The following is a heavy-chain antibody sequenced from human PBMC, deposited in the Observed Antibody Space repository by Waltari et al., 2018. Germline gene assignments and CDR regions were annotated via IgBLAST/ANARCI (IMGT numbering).Heavy chain of an antibody. J-gene: IGHJ4*02. CDR1: GFTFGDYA. CDR3: TIERGGVIDY. Sequence: EVQLVESGGGLVQPGRSLRLSCPASGFTFGDYAMSWVRQAPGSGLEWVGFIRSKAYGGTTEYAASVKGRFTISRDDSKSIAYLQMNSLKTEDTAVYYCTIERGGVIDYWGQGTLVTVSS. D-gene: IGHD3-16*01. CDR2: IRSKAYGGTT. V-gene: IGHV3-49*04.